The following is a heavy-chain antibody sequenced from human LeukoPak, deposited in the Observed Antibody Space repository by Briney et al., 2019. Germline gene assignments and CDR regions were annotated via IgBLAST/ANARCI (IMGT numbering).Heavy chain of an antibody. Sequence: GGSLRLSCAASGFTFGSYAMNWVRQAPGKGLEWVAVISYDGSNKYYADSVKGRFTISRDNSKNTLYLQMSSLRAEDTAVYYCVRDRPPYYDFWSGLDYWGQGILVTVSS. CDR3: VRDRPPYYDFWSGLDY. V-gene: IGHV3-30-3*01. CDR2: ISYDGSNK. CDR1: GFTFGSYA. J-gene: IGHJ4*02. D-gene: IGHD3-3*01.